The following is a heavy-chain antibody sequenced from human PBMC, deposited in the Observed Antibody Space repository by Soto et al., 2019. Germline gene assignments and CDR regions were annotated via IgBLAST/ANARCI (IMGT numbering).Heavy chain of an antibody. Sequence: PGEVLKISCKGSGYSFAGYWITWVRQKPGKGLEWMGRIDPSDSQTYYSPSFRGHVTISVTKSITTVFLQWSSLRASDTAMYYCARQIYDSDTGPNFQYYFDSWGQGTPVTVSS. CDR2: IDPSDSQT. CDR1: GYSFAGYW. V-gene: IGHV5-10-1*01. D-gene: IGHD3-22*01. CDR3: ARQIYDSDTGPNFQYYFDS. J-gene: IGHJ4*02.